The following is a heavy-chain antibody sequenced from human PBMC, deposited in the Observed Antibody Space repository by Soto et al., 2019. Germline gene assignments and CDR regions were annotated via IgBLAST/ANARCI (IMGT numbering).Heavy chain of an antibody. V-gene: IGHV1-46*01. CDR3: ARAGENYGSGTFSPPLRYYFNS. J-gene: IGHJ4*02. D-gene: IGHD3-10*01. CDR2: INPSGGRT. Sequence: QVQLVQSGAEVKKPGASVTVSCKASGYTFTTHYMHWVRQAPGQGLEWMGIINPSGGRTTYALKFQGRVALPSDTSTNTVYTELSSLRSEDTAVYYCARAGENYGSGTFSPPLRYYFNSWGQGTLVTVSS. CDR1: GYTFTTHY.